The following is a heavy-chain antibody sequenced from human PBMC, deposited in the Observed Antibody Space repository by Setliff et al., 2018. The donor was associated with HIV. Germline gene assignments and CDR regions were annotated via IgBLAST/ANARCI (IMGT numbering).Heavy chain of an antibody. J-gene: IGHJ4*02. CDR1: GGSMRSNIYY. V-gene: IGHV4-39*07. Sequence: PSETLSLTCSVSGGSMRSNIYYWGWIRLSPTKGLEWIGSIHLSDTYYNPSLKSRVTISVDTSKDQFSLKLTSLTAADTAVYYCARSSMAAMRRYFDYWGQGTLVTVSS. CDR3: ARSSMAAMRRYFDY. D-gene: IGHD2-2*01. CDR2: IHLSDT.